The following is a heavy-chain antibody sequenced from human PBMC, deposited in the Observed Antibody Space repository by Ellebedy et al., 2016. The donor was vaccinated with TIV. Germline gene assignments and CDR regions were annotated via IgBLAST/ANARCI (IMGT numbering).Heavy chain of an antibody. V-gene: IGHV1-46*01. D-gene: IGHD2-21*02. CDR2: INPSGGST. Sequence: AASVKVSCKASGYTFRNYYLHWVRQAPGQGLEWMGIINPSGGSTNYAQKFQGRVTMTRDESTSTVDMELSSLRSDDTAAYYCARAYCGGDCYLSPIVYYYYAMDVWGQGTTVTVSS. CDR1: GYTFRNYY. CDR3: ARAYCGGDCYLSPIVYYYYAMDV. J-gene: IGHJ6*02.